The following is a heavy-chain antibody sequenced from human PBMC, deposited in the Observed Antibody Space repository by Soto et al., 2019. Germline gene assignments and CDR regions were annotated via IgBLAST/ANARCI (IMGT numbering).Heavy chain of an antibody. D-gene: IGHD6-19*01. J-gene: IGHJ4*02. V-gene: IGHV1-46*01. CDR2: INPSGGST. CDR3: ASTGYSSGWSSACFDY. CDR1: GYTFTSYY. Sequence: QVQLVQSGAEVKKPGASVKVSCKASGYTFTSYYMHWVRQAPGQGLEWMGIINPSGGSTSYAQKFQGRGTMTRDTSTSTVYMELSSLRSEDTAVYYCASTGYSSGWSSACFDYWGQGTLVTVSS.